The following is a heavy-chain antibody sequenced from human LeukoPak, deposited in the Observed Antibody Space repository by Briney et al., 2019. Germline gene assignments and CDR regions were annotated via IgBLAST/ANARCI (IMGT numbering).Heavy chain of an antibody. CDR3: ARPLTYYDILTGYYPAAASHAFDI. V-gene: IGHV7-4-1*02. J-gene: IGHJ3*02. CDR1: GYTFTSYA. Sequence: ASVKVSCKASGYTFTSYAMNWVRQAPGQGLEWMGWINTNTGNPTYAQGFTGRFVFSLDTSVSTAYLQISSLRAEDTAVYYCARPLTYYDILTGYYPAAASHAFDIWGQGTMVTVSS. CDR2: INTNTGNP. D-gene: IGHD3-9*01.